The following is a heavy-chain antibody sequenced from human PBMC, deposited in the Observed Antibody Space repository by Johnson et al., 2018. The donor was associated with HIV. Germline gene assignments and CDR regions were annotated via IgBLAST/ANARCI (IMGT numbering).Heavy chain of an antibody. D-gene: IGHD1-26*01. Sequence: VQLVESGGGLVQPGGSLRLSCAASGFTFSSYDMHWVRQATGKGLEWVSAIGTAGDTYYPGSVKGRFTISRDNSKNTLYLQMNSLRAEDTAVYYCAREVGNAGAFDIWGQGTMVTVSS. J-gene: IGHJ3*02. V-gene: IGHV3-13*01. CDR3: AREVGNAGAFDI. CDR1: GFTFSSYD. CDR2: IGTAGDT.